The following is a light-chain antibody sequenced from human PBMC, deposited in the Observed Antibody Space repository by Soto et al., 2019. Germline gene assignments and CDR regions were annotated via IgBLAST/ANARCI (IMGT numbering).Light chain of an antibody. CDR3: AAWDDSHYV. CDR1: SSNIGSNT. Sequence: QTVVTQPPSASGTPGQRVTISCSGSSSNIGSNTVNWYQQLPGTAPKLLIYSNNQRPSGVPDRFSGSKSGTSASLAISGLQSEDEADYYCAAWDDSHYVFGTGTKLTV. V-gene: IGLV1-44*01. CDR2: SNN. J-gene: IGLJ1*01.